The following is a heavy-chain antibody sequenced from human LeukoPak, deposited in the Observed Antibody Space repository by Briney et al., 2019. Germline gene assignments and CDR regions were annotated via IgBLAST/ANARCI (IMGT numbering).Heavy chain of an antibody. J-gene: IGHJ3*02. CDR2: ISYDGSNK. CDR1: GFTFSSYA. CDR3: ARDRSMIADAFDI. Sequence: GGSLRLSCAASGFTFSSYAMYWVRQAPGKGLEWVAVISYDGSNKYYADSVKGRFTISRDNAKNSLYLQMNSLRAEDTAVYYCARDRSMIADAFDIWGQGTMVTVSS. D-gene: IGHD3-22*01. V-gene: IGHV3-30-3*01.